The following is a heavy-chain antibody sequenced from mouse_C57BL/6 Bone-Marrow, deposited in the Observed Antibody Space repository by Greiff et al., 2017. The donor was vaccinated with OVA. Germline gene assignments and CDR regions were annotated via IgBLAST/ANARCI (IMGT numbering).Heavy chain of an antibody. J-gene: IGHJ3*01. CDR1: GYAFSSSW. V-gene: IGHV1-82*01. D-gene: IGHD2-3*01. CDR3: ARWSGYYIAY. Sequence: VQLQESGPELVKPGASVKISCKASGYAFSSSWMNWVKQRPGKGLEWIGRIYPGDGDTNYNGKFKGKATLTADKSSSTAYMQLSSLTSEDSAVYFCARWSGYYIAYWGQGTLVTVSA. CDR2: IYPGDGDT.